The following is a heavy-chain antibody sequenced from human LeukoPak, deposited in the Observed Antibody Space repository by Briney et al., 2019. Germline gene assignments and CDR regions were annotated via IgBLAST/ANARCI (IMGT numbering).Heavy chain of an antibody. CDR1: GYTFTSYA. D-gene: IGHD3-10*01. J-gene: IGHJ5*02. Sequence: ASVKVSCKASGYTFTSYAMHWVRQAPGQRLEWMGWINAGNGNTKYSQKFQGRVTITRDTSASTAYMELSSLGSEDTAVYYCARDRGSGSYIVFDPWGQGTLVTVSS. V-gene: IGHV1-3*01. CDR2: INAGNGNT. CDR3: ARDRGSGSYIVFDP.